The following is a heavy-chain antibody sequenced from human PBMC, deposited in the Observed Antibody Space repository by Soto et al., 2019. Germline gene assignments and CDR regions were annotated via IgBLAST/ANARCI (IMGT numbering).Heavy chain of an antibody. CDR3: AKDVGIVAVPAAFNWFDP. CDR2: ISGSGGST. Sequence: GGSLRLSCEGSGFTFSDYYMSWIRQAPGRGLEWVSAISGSGGSTYYADSVKGRFTISRDNSKNTLYLQMNSLRAEDTAVYYCAKDVGIVAVPAAFNWFDPWGQGTLVTVSS. J-gene: IGHJ5*02. V-gene: IGHV3-23*01. D-gene: IGHD2-2*01. CDR1: GFTFSDYY.